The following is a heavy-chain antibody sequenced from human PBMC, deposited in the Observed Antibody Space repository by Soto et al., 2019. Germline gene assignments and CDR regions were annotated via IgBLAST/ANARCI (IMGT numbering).Heavy chain of an antibody. Sequence: EVQLVESGGGLVKPGGSLRLSCAASGFIFSQYSMNWVRQAPGKGLEWVSSISSTGALMYYADSVKGRFTISRDDADNSLYVQMSSLRVEDTAVYYCARDRLARGIPVAGRIDYWGQGALVTVSS. CDR3: ARDRLARGIPVAGRIDY. CDR1: GFIFSQYS. CDR2: ISSTGALM. J-gene: IGHJ4*02. D-gene: IGHD6-19*01. V-gene: IGHV3-21*02.